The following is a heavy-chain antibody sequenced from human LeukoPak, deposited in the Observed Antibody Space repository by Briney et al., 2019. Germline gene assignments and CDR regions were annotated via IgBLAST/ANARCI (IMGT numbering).Heavy chain of an antibody. D-gene: IGHD3-3*01. V-gene: IGHV4-34*01. CDR3: ARGNSKDYDFWSGYQNYFDY. CDR1: GGSFSGYY. J-gene: IGHJ4*02. Sequence: PSETLSLTCAVYGGSFSGYYWSWIRQPPGKGLEWIGEINHSGSTNYNPSLKSRVTISVDTSKNQFSLKLSSVTAADTAVYYCARGNSKDYDFWSGYQNYFDYWGQGTLVTVSS. CDR2: INHSGST.